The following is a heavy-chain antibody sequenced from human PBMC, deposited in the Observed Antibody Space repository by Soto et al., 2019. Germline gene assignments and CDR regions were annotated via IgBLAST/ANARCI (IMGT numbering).Heavy chain of an antibody. V-gene: IGHV4-34*01. CDR2: INHSGST. CDR1: GGSFSGYY. D-gene: IGHD5-12*01. J-gene: IGHJ4*02. CDR3: ARGSRWLQSNY. Sequence: SETLSLTCAVYGGSFSGYYWSWIRQPPGKGLEWIGEINHSGSTNYNPSLKSRVTISVDTSKNQFSLKLSSVTAADTAVYYCARGSRWLQSNYWGQGTLVTVSS.